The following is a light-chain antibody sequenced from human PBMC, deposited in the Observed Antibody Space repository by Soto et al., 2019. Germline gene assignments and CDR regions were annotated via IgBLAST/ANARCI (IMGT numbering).Light chain of an antibody. J-gene: IGLJ1*01. CDR1: SSDVGGYNY. CDR2: DVS. CDR3: SSYTSSSTHYV. Sequence: QSALTQPASVSGAAGQSITISCTGTSSDVGGYNYVSWYQQHPGKAPKLMIYDVSNRPSEVSNRFSGSKSGNTASLTISGLQAEDEADYYCSSYTSSSTHYVFGTGTKVTVL. V-gene: IGLV2-14*01.